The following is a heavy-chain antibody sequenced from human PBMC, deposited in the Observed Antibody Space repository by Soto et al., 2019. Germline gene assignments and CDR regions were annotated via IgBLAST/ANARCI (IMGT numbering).Heavy chain of an antibody. Sequence: SLXLSCSASGFTFSDYSMNWVRQAPGKGLEWVSSISSSSAYIFYAESLKGRFTISRDNARNSLYLQMNSLRAEDTAVYYCARAYGWDYYYYGMDVW. CDR1: GFTFSDYS. J-gene: IGHJ6*01. V-gene: IGHV3-21*01. CDR2: ISSSSAYI. D-gene: IGHD1-26*01. CDR3: ARAYGWDYYYYGMDV.